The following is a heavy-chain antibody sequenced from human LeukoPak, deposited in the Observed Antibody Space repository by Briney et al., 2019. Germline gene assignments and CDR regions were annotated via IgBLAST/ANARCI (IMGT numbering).Heavy chain of an antibody. V-gene: IGHV3-21*01. J-gene: IGHJ4*02. Sequence: GGSLRLSCAASGFTFSSYSMNWVRKAPGKGLEWVSSISSSSSYIYYADSVKGRFTISRDNAKNSLYLQMNSLRAEDTAVYYCARERGDEEDYGDVRLFDYWGQGTLVTVSS. CDR1: GFTFSSYS. CDR3: ARERGDEEDYGDVRLFDY. CDR2: ISSSSSYI. D-gene: IGHD4-17*01.